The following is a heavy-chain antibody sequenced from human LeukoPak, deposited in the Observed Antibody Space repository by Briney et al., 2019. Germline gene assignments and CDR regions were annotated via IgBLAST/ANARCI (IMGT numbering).Heavy chain of an antibody. CDR2: IIPIFGTA. CDR1: GGTFSSYA. J-gene: IGHJ5*02. D-gene: IGHD3-3*01. CDR3: ATTFGVVQNWFDP. Sequence: GASVKVSCKASGGTFSSYAISWVRQAPGQGLEWMGGIIPIFGTANYAQKFQGRVTITTDESTSTAYMELSSLRSEDTAVYYCATTFGVVQNWFDPWGQGTLVTVSS. V-gene: IGHV1-69*05.